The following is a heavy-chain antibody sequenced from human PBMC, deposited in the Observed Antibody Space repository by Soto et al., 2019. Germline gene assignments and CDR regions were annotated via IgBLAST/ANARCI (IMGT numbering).Heavy chain of an antibody. J-gene: IGHJ4*02. D-gene: IGHD5-12*01. Sequence: GASVKVSCKASGYTFTSYYMHWVRQAPGQGLEWMGIINPSGGSTSYAQKFQGRVTMTRDTSTSTVYMELSSLRSEDTAVYYCARAHVDIVATIINWGYYFDYWGQGTLVTVSS. CDR2: INPSGGST. CDR1: GYTFTSYY. CDR3: ARAHVDIVATIINWGYYFDY. V-gene: IGHV1-46*03.